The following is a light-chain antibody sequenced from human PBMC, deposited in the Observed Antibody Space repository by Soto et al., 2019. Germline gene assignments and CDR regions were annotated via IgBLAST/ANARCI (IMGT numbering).Light chain of an antibody. CDR2: DAS. CDR1: QSVSSY. V-gene: IGKV3-11*01. Sequence: EIVLTQSPATLPLSPGERATLSCRASQSVSSYLAWYQQKPGQAPRLLIYDASNRATGIPARFSGSGSGTDFTLTISSLEPEDFALYYCQQRSSWPLTFGGGTRVEI. J-gene: IGKJ4*01. CDR3: QQRSSWPLT.